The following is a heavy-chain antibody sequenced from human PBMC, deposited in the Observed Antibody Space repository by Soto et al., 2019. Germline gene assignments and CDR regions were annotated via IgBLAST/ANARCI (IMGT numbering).Heavy chain of an antibody. CDR3: ARAYRDYGDYDFYYYMDV. Sequence: PSETLSLTCTVSGGSISSSSYYWGWIRQPPGKGLEWIGSIYYSGSTYYNPSLKSRVTISVDKSKNQFSLKLSSVTAADTAVYYCARAYRDYGDYDFYYYMDVWGKGTTVTVSS. CDR1: GGSISSSSYY. J-gene: IGHJ6*03. D-gene: IGHD4-17*01. V-gene: IGHV4-39*07. CDR2: IYYSGST.